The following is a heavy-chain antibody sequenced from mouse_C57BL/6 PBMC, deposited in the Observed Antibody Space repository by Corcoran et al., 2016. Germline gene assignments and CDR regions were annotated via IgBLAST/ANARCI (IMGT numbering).Heavy chain of an antibody. CDR3: AKYYVWYFDV. J-gene: IGHJ1*03. CDR2: INTYSGVP. CDR1: GYTFTTYG. Sequence: QIQLVQSGPELKKPGETVKISCKASGYTFTTYGMSWVKQAPGKGLKWMGWINTYSGVPTYADDFKGRFAFSLETSASTAYLQINNLKNEDTATYFCAKYYVWYFDVWDTGTTVTVSS. V-gene: IGHV9-3*01. D-gene: IGHD1-1*01.